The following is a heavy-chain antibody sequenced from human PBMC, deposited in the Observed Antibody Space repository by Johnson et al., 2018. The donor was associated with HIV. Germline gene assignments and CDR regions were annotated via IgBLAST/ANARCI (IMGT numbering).Heavy chain of an antibody. CDR2: LSYDGSHK. V-gene: IGHV3-30-3*01. CDR1: GFTFSSYA. J-gene: IGHJ3*02. Sequence: QVQLVESGGGVVQPGRSLRLSCAASGFTFSSYAMHWVRQAPGKGLAWVAVLSYDGSHKYYADSVKGRFTISRDNAKNSLYLQMNILTAEDTAVYYCARAPEVRGIDAFDIWGQGTMVTVS. D-gene: IGHD3-10*01. CDR3: ARAPEVRGIDAFDI.